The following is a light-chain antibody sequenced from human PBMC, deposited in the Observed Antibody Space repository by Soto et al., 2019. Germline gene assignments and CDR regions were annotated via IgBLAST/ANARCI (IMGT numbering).Light chain of an antibody. CDR3: QQYGTSPRA. CDR1: QSVGRSY. V-gene: IGKV3-20*01. Sequence: EIVLTQSPATLSVSPGERATLSCRASQSVGRSYLAWYQQKPAQAPRLLIYGTSNRATGTPDRFSGSGSGTDFTLTISRLEPEDFAVYYCQQYGTSPRAFGPGTKVDIK. CDR2: GTS. J-gene: IGKJ1*01.